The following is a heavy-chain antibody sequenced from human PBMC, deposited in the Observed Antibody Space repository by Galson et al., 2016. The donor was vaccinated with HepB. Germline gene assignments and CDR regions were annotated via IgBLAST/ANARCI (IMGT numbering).Heavy chain of an antibody. CDR1: GFNFNIYA. CDR2: IAGSGAPT. Sequence: SLRLSCAASGFNFNIYAMSWVRQAPGKGLEWVAAIAGSGAPTNYADSVKGRFTISRDNSKNTLYLQMNSLRAGDTAVYYCAKGLYGDYSYFDDWGQGTLVTVSS. V-gene: IGHV3-23*01. J-gene: IGHJ4*02. D-gene: IGHD4-17*01. CDR3: AKGLYGDYSYFDD.